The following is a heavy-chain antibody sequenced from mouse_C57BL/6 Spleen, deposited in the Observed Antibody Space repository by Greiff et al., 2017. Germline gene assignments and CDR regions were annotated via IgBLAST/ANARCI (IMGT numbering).Heavy chain of an antibody. Sequence: VQLKESGPGLVKPSQSLSLTCSVTGYSITRGYYWNWIRQFPGNKLEWMGYISYDGSNNYNPSLKNRISITRDTSNNQFFLKLNSVTTEDTATYYSARRVPYSNYGYFEVWGTGTTVTVSS. CDR3: ARRVPYSNYGYFEV. V-gene: IGHV3-6*01. CDR2: ISYDGSN. CDR1: GYSITRGYY. J-gene: IGHJ1*03. D-gene: IGHD2-5*01.